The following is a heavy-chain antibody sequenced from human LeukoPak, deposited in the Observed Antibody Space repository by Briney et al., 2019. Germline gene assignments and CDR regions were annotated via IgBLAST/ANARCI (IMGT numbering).Heavy chain of an antibody. CDR2: INAGNGNT. CDR1: GYTFTSYA. J-gene: IGHJ3*01. Sequence: ASVKVSCKASGYTFTSYAMHWVRQAPGQRLEWMGWINAGNGNTKYSQKFQGRVTITRDTSASTAYMELSSLRSEDTAVYYCATIDREARYYDFWSGLSGWGQGTMVTVSS. CDR3: ATIDREARYYDFWSGLSG. V-gene: IGHV1-3*01. D-gene: IGHD3-3*01.